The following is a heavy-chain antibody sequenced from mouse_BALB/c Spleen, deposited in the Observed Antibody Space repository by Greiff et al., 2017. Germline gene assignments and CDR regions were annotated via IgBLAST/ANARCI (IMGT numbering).Heavy chain of an antibody. Sequence: DVMLVESGGGLVKPGGSLKLSCAASGFTFSDYYMYWVRQTPEKRLEWVATISDGGSYTYYPDSVKGRFTISRDNAKNNLYLQMSSLKSEDTAMYYCAREGDYSYAMDYWGQGTSVTVSS. V-gene: IGHV5-4*02. J-gene: IGHJ4*01. D-gene: IGHD2-12*01. CDR3: AREGDYSYAMDY. CDR2: ISDGGSYT. CDR1: GFTFSDYY.